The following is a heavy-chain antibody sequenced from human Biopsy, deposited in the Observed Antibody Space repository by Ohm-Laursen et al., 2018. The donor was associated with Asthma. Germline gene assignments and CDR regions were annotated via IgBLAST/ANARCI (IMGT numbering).Heavy chain of an antibody. J-gene: IGHJ4*02. D-gene: IGHD6-25*01. V-gene: IGHV4-59*01. Sequence: GTLSLTCSVYGGSISSFYWSWIRQSPEKGLEWMGYVYWTGSTNYNPSLKSRITMSVDTSKNRMFLELTSVTAADTAIYYCVRAVRKEQRLAPFDYWGQGKPVTVSS. CDR2: VYWTGST. CDR3: VRAVRKEQRLAPFDY. CDR1: GGSISSFY.